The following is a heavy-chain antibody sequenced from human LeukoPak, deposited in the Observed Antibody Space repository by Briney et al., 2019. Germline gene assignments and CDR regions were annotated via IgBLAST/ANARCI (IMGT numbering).Heavy chain of an antibody. CDR2: ISYTGST. V-gene: IGHV4-31*03. CDR1: GASINSAGCY. Sequence: SSETLSLTCTVSGASINSAGCYWSWIRQLPGKGLEWIGYISYTGSTYYNPSLKSRVIISRDTSKNQFSLKLSSVTAADTAIYYCARGDYWGQGTLVTVSS. CDR3: ARGDY. J-gene: IGHJ4*02.